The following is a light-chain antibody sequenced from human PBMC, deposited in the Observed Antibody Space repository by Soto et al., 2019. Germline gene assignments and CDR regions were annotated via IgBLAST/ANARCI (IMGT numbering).Light chain of an antibody. V-gene: IGKV3-15*01. J-gene: IGKJ4*01. CDR1: QSVTSN. CDR3: QQYSQWPLT. Sequence: EIVMTQSPATLSVSPGERATLSCRASQSVTSNLAWYQQKPGQAPRLLMYGVSTRATGIPARFGGSGSATEFTLTISSLQSEDFEVYYCQQYSQWPLTLGGGTKVDIK. CDR2: GVS.